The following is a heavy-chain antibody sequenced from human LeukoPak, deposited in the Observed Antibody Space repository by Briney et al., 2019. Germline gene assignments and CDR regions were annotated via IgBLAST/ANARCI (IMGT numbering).Heavy chain of an antibody. Sequence: SQTLSLTCAISGDSVSSNSATWDWIRQSPSRGLEWLGRTFHRPRWSNVYAVSVKSRITINPDTSKNQFSLQLNSVTPEDTAVYYCARVGGGSGSYSPFDSWGQGILVTVSS. J-gene: IGHJ4*02. CDR3: ARVGGGSGSYSPFDS. CDR1: GDSVSSNSAT. CDR2: TFHRPRWSN. D-gene: IGHD1-26*01. V-gene: IGHV6-1*01.